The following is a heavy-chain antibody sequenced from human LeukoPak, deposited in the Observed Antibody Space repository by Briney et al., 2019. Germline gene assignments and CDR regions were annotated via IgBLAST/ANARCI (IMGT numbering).Heavy chain of an antibody. D-gene: IGHD2-2*02. J-gene: IGHJ6*02. V-gene: IGHV3-53*05. CDR3: AKDLASGYCSSTSCYNYYYYGMDV. Sequence: PGGSLRLSCAASGFTVSSNYMSWVRQAPGKGLEWVSVIYSGGNTYYADSVKGRFTISRDNSKNTLYLQMNSLRAEDTAVYYCAKDLASGYCSSTSCYNYYYYGMDVWGQGTTVTVSS. CDR1: GFTVSSNY. CDR2: IYSGGNT.